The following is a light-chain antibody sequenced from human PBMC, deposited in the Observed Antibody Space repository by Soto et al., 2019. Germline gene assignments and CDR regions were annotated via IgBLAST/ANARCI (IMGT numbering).Light chain of an antibody. V-gene: IGKV3-15*01. J-gene: IGKJ2*01. CDR1: QSVSIN. CDR2: GAS. Sequence: EIGMTQSPATLSVSPGERATLSCRASQSVSINLAWYQLKPGQAPRLLIFGASTRAPGIPARFSGSGSGTEFTLTISSLQSEDFAVYYCQEYNKWPPTFTFGQGTKLEIK. CDR3: QEYNKWPPTFT.